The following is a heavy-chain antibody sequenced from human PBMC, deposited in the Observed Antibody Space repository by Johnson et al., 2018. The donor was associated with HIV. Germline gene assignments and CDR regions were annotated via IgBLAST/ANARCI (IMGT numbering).Heavy chain of an antibody. J-gene: IGHJ3*01. CDR3: ARDGRDLVTRGSFDV. Sequence: VQLVESGGGLAQPGGSLRLSCAASGITVSSNYMSWVRQAPGKGLEWVSVIFTVGDVYYADSVKGRFTISRENSKNFLYLQMNSLRPEDTAVYYCARDGRDLVTRGSFDVWGQGTVVTVSS. CDR1: GITVSSNY. CDR2: IFTVGDV. V-gene: IGHV3-66*02. D-gene: IGHD5-18*01.